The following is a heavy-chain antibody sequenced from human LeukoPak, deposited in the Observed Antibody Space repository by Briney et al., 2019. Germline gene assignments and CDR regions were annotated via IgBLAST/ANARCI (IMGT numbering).Heavy chain of an antibody. CDR1: GFTFADYA. CDR2: ISVDGETT. CDR3: AKVGVVVALNDAFDI. Sequence: GGSLRLSCAASGFTFADYAFHWVRHAPGKALEWVSLISVDGETTYYADSVKGRFTISRDNSKNLLYLQMDSLRTEDTALYYCAKVGVVVALNDAFDIWGHGTMVTVSS. J-gene: IGHJ3*02. V-gene: IGHV3-43*02. D-gene: IGHD2-15*01.